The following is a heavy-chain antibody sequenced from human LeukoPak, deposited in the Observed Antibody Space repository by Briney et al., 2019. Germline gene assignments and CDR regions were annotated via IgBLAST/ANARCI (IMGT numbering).Heavy chain of an antibody. V-gene: IGHV3-23*01. CDR2: ISASGDVT. Sequence: GGSLRLSCEASRFSFSAYPMGWVRRAPGKGLEWVSGISASGDVTFHADPLQGRFTISRDNSKNTLYLQMNSLRAEDTAEYYCAKSLFTTASGTGRAFDIWGQGTMVTVSA. CDR3: AKSLFTTASGTGRAFDI. D-gene: IGHD1-26*01. J-gene: IGHJ3*02. CDR1: RFSFSAYP.